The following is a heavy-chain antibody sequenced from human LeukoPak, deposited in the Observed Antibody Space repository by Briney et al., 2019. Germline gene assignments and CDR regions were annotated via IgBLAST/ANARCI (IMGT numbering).Heavy chain of an antibody. CDR3: AGSIAVAGNFDY. V-gene: IGHV4-59*01. Sequence: SETLSLTCTVSGGSISSYYWSWIRQPPGKGLEWIGYIYYSGSTNYNPSLKSRVTISVDTSKNQFSLKLSSVTAADTAVYYCAGSIAVAGNFDYWGQGTLVTVSS. CDR2: IYYSGST. J-gene: IGHJ4*02. CDR1: GGSISSYY. D-gene: IGHD6-19*01.